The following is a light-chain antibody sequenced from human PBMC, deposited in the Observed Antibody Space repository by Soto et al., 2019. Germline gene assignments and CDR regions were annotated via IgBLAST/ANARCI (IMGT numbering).Light chain of an antibody. Sequence: QSVLTQPASVSGSPGQSITISCTGTSSDVGAYNFVSWHQQRTGKAPELLIFEVSSRPSGISDRFSGSKSGNTASLTISGLQAEDEADYYCSSYSISDTPYVFGGGTKVTVL. J-gene: IGLJ1*01. CDR1: SSDVGAYNF. CDR3: SSYSISDTPYV. CDR2: EVS. V-gene: IGLV2-14*01.